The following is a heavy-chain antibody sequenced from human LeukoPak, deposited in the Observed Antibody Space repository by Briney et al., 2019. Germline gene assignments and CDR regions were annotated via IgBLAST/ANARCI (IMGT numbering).Heavy chain of an antibody. CDR2: ISWNSGSI. D-gene: IGHD1-26*01. Sequence: PGGSLRLSCAASGFTFDDYAMHWVRHAPGKGLEGVSGISWNSGSIGYADSVKGRFTISRDNAKNSLYLQMNSPRAEDTALYYCAKDDGGSYFSWFDPWGQGTLVTVSS. J-gene: IGHJ5*02. CDR1: GFTFDDYA. V-gene: IGHV3-9*01. CDR3: AKDDGGSYFSWFDP.